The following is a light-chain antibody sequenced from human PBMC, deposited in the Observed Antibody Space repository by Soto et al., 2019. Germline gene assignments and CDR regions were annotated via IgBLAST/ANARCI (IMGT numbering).Light chain of an antibody. CDR2: EVS. CDR1: SSDVGGYNC. V-gene: IGLV2-8*01. Sequence: QSALTQPPSASGSPGQSVTISCTGTSSDVGGYNCVSWYQQHPGKAHKLMIYEVSKRPSGVPDRFSGSKSGNTASLTVSGLQAEDEADYYCSSYAGSNTVLFGGGTKLTVL. J-gene: IGLJ2*01. CDR3: SSYAGSNTVL.